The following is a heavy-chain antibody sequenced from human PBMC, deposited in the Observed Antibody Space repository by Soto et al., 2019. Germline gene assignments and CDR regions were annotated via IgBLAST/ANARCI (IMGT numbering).Heavy chain of an antibody. V-gene: IGHV1-69*02. CDR3: AASYASGYRAFDY. CDR1: GDTFSFYT. Sequence: QVQLVQSGTEVKKPGSSVKVSCKASGDTFSFYTINWVRQAPGLGLEWVGRINPIVSMSNYAQKFQGRVSMTADRSTSTAYMELRSLRSDDTAMYFCAASYASGYRAFDYWDQGALVIVSP. CDR2: INPIVSMS. J-gene: IGHJ4*02. D-gene: IGHD3-16*01.